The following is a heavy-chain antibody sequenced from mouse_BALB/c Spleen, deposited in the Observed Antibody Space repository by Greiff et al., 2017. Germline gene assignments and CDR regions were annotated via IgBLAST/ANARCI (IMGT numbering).Heavy chain of an antibody. V-gene: IGHV1S22*01. CDR1: GYTFTSYW. Sequence: LKQPGSELVRPGASVKLSCKASGYTFTSYWMHWVKQRPGQGLEWIGNIYPGSGSTNYDEKFKSKATLTVDTSSSTAYMRRSSLTSEDSAVYYCTRMNGYDGRFAYWGEGTLVTVSA. CDR3: TRMNGYDGRFAY. CDR2: IYPGSGST. D-gene: IGHD2-2*01. J-gene: IGHJ3*01.